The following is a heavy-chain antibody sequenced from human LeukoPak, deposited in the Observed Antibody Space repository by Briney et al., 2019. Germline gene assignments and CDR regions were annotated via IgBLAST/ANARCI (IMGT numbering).Heavy chain of an antibody. V-gene: IGHV4-30-4*08. CDR3: ARGTWGPTYYYGSVPKYYFDY. CDR1: GGSISSGDYY. CDR2: IYYSGST. J-gene: IGHJ4*02. D-gene: IGHD3-10*01. Sequence: SETLSLACTVSGGSISSGDYYWSWIRQPPGKGLEWIGYIYYSGSTYYNPSLKSRVTISVDTSKNQFSLKLSSVTAADTAVYYCARGTWGPTYYYGSVPKYYFDYWGQGTLVTVSS.